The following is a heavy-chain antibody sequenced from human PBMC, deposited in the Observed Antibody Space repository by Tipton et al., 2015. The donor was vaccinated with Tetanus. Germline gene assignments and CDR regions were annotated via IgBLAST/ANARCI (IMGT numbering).Heavy chain of an antibody. CDR3: ARAKYYDFWSGHPGYWYFDL. Sequence: GLVKPSETLSLTCAVYGGSFSGYYWSWIRQPPGKGLEWIGEINHSGSTNYNPSLKSRVTISVDTPKNQFSLKLSSVTAADTAAYYCARAKYYDFWSGHPGYWYFDLWGRGTLVTVSS. CDR1: GGSFSGYY. CDR2: INHSGST. V-gene: IGHV4-34*01. D-gene: IGHD3-3*01. J-gene: IGHJ2*01.